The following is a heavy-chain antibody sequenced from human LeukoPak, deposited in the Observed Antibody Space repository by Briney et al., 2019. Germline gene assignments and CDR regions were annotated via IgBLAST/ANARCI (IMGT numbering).Heavy chain of an antibody. D-gene: IGHD6-25*01. CDR3: ARDGSRAARAFDI. Sequence: HPGRSLRLSCAASGFTFSSYGMHWVRQAPGKGLEWVAVIWYDGSNKYYADSVKGRFTISRDNSKNTLYQQMDSLRAEDTAVYYCARDGSRAARAFDIWGQGTMVTVSS. CDR2: IWYDGSNK. CDR1: GFTFSSYG. J-gene: IGHJ3*02. V-gene: IGHV3-33*01.